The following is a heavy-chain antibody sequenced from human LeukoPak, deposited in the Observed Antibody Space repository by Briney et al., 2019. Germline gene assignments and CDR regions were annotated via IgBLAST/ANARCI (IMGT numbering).Heavy chain of an antibody. Sequence: PSETLSLTCAVYGGSFSGYYWSWICQPPGKGLEWIGEINHSGSTNYNPSLKSRVTISVDTSKNQFSLKLSSVTAADTAVYYCSIAARGLDYWGQGTLVTVSS. V-gene: IGHV4-34*01. CDR2: INHSGST. J-gene: IGHJ4*02. CDR3: SIAARGLDY. D-gene: IGHD6-6*01. CDR1: GGSFSGYY.